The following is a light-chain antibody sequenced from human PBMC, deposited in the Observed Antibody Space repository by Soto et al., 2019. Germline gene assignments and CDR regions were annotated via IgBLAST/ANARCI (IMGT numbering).Light chain of an antibody. CDR2: EVS. Sequence: QSVLTQPPSASGSPRQSVTISCTGTSSDVGGYNYVSWYQQHPGKAPKLMIYEVSKRPSGVPDRFSGSKSGNTASLTVSGLQAEDEADYYCSSYAGSNNFEVFGTGTKVTV. J-gene: IGLJ1*01. CDR1: SSDVGGYNY. CDR3: SSYAGSNNFEV. V-gene: IGLV2-8*01.